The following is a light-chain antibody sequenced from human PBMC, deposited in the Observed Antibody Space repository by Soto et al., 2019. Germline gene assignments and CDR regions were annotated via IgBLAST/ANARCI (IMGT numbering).Light chain of an antibody. Sequence: EMVLTQSPATLSLSPGERATLSCRASQIVSSSSLAWYQQKPGQAPRLLIYGASSRATGIPDRFSGSGSGTDFTLTISRLEPEDFAVYYCQQYGSSPLTFGGGTKVEIK. J-gene: IGKJ4*01. CDR1: QIVSSSS. CDR3: QQYGSSPLT. CDR2: GAS. V-gene: IGKV3-20*01.